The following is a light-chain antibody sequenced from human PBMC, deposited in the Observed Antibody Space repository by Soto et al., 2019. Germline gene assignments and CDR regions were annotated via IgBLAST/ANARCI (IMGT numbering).Light chain of an antibody. CDR3: QQLKSYPIT. J-gene: IGKJ5*01. Sequence: DIQLTQSPSFLSASVGDRVTITCRASQGITGYVAWYQQKPGKAPKLLIYVASTLQSGVPSRFSGSGSGTEFTLTISSLQPEDFATYYCQQLKSYPITFGQGTRLEIK. CDR1: QGITGY. V-gene: IGKV1-9*01. CDR2: VAS.